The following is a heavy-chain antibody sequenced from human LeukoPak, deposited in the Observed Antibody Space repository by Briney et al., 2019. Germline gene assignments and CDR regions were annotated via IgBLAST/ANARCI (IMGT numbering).Heavy chain of an antibody. CDR3: ARAGRYYGSGSYYPPAEFDI. Sequence: AESLRLSCAASGFTFIDYYMSWIHQAPGNWLHCVSYISSIGSTIYYSDSVKGRFTISRDNAKTSVYLQMHSLRAEDTAVYYCARAGRYYGSGSYYPPAEFDIWGQGTMVTVFS. J-gene: IGHJ3*02. D-gene: IGHD3-10*01. CDR1: GFTFIDYY. CDR2: ISSIGSTI. V-gene: IGHV3-11*01.